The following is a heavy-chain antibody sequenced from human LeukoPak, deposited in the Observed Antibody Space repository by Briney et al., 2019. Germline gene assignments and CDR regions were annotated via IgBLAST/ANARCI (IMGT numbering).Heavy chain of an antibody. Sequence: SDTLSHTCTVSVRSISSYYWRSLRHPAGKALVCIGRIYTSGRTNYNPSLKSRVTMSVDTSKNQFSLKLSSVTAADTAVYYCAREYYYDSSGYFIGGYYFDYWGQGTLVTVSS. CDR1: VRSISSYY. CDR2: IYTSGRT. CDR3: AREYYYDSSGYFIGGYYFDY. J-gene: IGHJ4*02. D-gene: IGHD3-22*01. V-gene: IGHV4-4*07.